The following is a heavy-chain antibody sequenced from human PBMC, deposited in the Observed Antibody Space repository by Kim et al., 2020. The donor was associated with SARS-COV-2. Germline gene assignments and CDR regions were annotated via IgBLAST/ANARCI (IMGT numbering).Heavy chain of an antibody. Sequence: ASVKVSCKASGYTFTSYAMHWVRQAPGQRLEWMGWINAGNGNTKYSQKFQGRVTITRDTSASTAYMELSSLRSEDTAVYYCARSLPLRGYSYGYDNWFDPWGQGTLVTVSS. CDR1: GYTFTSYA. CDR2: INAGNGNT. V-gene: IGHV1-3*01. D-gene: IGHD5-18*01. J-gene: IGHJ5*02. CDR3: ARSLPLRGYSYGYDNWFDP.